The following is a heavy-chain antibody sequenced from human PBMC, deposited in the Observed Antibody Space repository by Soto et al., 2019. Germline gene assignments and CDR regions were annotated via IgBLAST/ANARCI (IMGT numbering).Heavy chain of an antibody. J-gene: IGHJ4*02. CDR1: GFTFSSYG. D-gene: IGHD2-15*01. CDR3: AKSQQKYFSGGSCLTRPLLDS. CDR2: ISYDGSNK. V-gene: IGHV3-30*18. Sequence: GGSLRLSCAASGFTFSSYGMHWVRQAPGKGLEWVAVISYDGSNKYYADSVKGRFTISRDNSKNTLYLQMNSLRAEDTAVYYYAKSQQKYFSGGSCLTRPLLDSWGQGTLVTGSS.